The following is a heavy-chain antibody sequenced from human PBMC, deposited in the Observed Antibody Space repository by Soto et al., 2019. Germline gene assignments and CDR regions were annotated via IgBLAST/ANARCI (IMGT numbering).Heavy chain of an antibody. CDR3: ARDAAVGLFDY. V-gene: IGHV1-2*04. J-gene: IGHJ4*02. D-gene: IGHD1-26*01. Sequence: VSVKVSCKASGYTFTGYYMYWVRQAPGQGLEWMGWINPNSGGTNYAQKFQGWVTMTRDTSISTAYMELRSLRSDDTAVYYCARDAAVGLFDYWGQGTLVTVSS. CDR1: GYTFTGYY. CDR2: INPNSGGT.